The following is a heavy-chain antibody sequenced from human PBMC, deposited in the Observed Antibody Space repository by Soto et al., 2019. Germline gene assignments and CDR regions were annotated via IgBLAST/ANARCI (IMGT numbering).Heavy chain of an antibody. CDR2: ISSSGSTI. V-gene: IGHV3-48*03. Sequence: PGGSLRLSCAASGFTFSSYEMNWVRQAPGKGLEWVSYISSSGSTIYYADSVKGRFTISRDNAKNSLYLQMNSLRAEDTAVYYCARSPRPTYYYDSSGENDAFDIWGQGTMVTVSS. CDR3: ARSPRPTYYYDSSGENDAFDI. D-gene: IGHD3-22*01. J-gene: IGHJ3*02. CDR1: GFTFSSYE.